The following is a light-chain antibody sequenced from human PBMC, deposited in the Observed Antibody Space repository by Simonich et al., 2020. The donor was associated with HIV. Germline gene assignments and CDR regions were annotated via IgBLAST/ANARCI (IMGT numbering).Light chain of an antibody. CDR1: QSVSSN. CDR3: QQYNNWPYT. CDR2: GAS. Sequence: EIVMTQSPATLSVSPGERTTLSCRASQSVSSNFAGYQQKPGQAPRLLIYGASTSATGIPARFSGSGSGTEFTLTISSLQSEDFAVYYCQQYNNWPYTFGQGTKLEIK. V-gene: IGKV3-15*01. J-gene: IGKJ2*01.